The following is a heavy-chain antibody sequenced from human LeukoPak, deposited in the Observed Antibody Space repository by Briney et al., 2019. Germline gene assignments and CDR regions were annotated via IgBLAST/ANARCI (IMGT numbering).Heavy chain of an antibody. Sequence: PGGSLRLSCAASGFTFSSYAMHWVRQAPGKGLEYVSAISSNGGSTYYANSVKGRFTISRDNSKNTLYLQMNSLRAEDTAVYYCAKEHEEGGSGSLYYFDYWGQGTLVTVSS. D-gene: IGHD3-10*01. J-gene: IGHJ4*02. CDR3: AKEHEEGGSGSLYYFDY. CDR2: ISSNGGST. CDR1: GFTFSSYA. V-gene: IGHV3-64*01.